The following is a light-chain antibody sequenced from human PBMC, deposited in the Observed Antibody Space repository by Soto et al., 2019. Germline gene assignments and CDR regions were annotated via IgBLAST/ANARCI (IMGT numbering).Light chain of an antibody. Sequence: DIQLTQSPSFLSASVGDRVTITCRASQDINTYLAWYQQKPGKAHKLLVFAASTLQKGVPSRLSGSESGTEFTDKMTILQPEDVATYHCQQRNSYPITVGQGTLLEIK. J-gene: IGKJ5*01. CDR3: QQRNSYPIT. CDR2: AAS. CDR1: QDINTY. V-gene: IGKV1-9*01.